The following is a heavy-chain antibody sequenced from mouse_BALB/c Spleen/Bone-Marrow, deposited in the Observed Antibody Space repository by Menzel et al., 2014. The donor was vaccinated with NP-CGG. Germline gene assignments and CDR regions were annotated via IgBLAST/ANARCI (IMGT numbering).Heavy chain of an antibody. J-gene: IGHJ4*01. CDR3: SRDYDDAMDY. D-gene: IGHD2-4*01. V-gene: IGHV6-6*02. Sequence: EVHLVESGGGLVQPGGSMKLSCVASGFSFSNYWMNWVRQSPEKGLEWVAEIRLKSNNYATHYAESVKGRFSISRDDSKSSVFLQRNNLGAEDTGIYYCSRDYDDAMDYWGQGTSVTVSS. CDR1: GFSFSNYW. CDR2: IRLKSNNYAT.